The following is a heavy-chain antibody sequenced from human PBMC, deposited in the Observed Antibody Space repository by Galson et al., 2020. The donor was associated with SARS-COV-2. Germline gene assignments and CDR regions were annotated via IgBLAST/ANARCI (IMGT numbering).Heavy chain of an antibody. V-gene: IGHV3-33*01. CDR2: IFFDGSDK. Sequence: GESLKISCAASGFTFSSHAMHWVRQAPGKGLEWVAQIFFDGSDKYYGDSVKGRFTISRDSSKNTVYLQMNNLRADDTAVYYCARDGQTSSGWALDYWGQGTLGTVCS. CDR1: GFTFSSHA. D-gene: IGHD3-22*01. CDR3: ARDGQTSSGWALDY. J-gene: IGHJ4*02.